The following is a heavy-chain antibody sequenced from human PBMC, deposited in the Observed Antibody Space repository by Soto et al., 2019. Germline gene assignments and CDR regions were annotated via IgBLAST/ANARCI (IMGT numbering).Heavy chain of an antibody. CDR1: GFTFTSYD. J-gene: IGHJ6*02. D-gene: IGHD4-4*01. CDR3: ARSRDGYSFYFYYGMDG. V-gene: IGHV3-30*03. CDR2: ILHDGSAA. Sequence: QVQLVESGGGGVQPGRALRLSCAASGFTFTSYDMHWVRQAPGKGLECMALILHDGSAAYYADSVKGRFTISRDNSKNTLYLQMNSRRAEDTAGYYCARSRDGYSFYFYYGMDGWGQGPTVTVSS.